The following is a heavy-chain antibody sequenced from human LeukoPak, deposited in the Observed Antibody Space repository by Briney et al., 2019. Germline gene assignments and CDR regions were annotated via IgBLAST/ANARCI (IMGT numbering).Heavy chain of an antibody. V-gene: IGHV3-23*01. CDR1: GFTFSSYA. D-gene: IGHD3-3*01. Sequence: QSGGSLRLSCAASGFTFSSYAMSWVRQAPGKGLEWVPAISGSGGSTYYADSVKGRFTISRDNSKNTLDLQMNSLRAEDTAVYYCARDRSYDFWSGYSTPDYWGQGTLVTVSS. CDR2: ISGSGGST. CDR3: ARDRSYDFWSGYSTPDY. J-gene: IGHJ4*02.